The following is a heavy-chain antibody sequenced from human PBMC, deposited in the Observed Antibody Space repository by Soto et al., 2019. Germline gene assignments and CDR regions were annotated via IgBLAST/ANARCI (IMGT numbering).Heavy chain of an antibody. CDR3: ARSLLQGDF. CDR1: GYTFIHYY. CDR2: INPNGGST. Sequence: QVQLVQSGAEVKKPGASVKISCKASGYTFIHYYIHWVRQAPGQGLEWMAIINPNGGSTNYAPKFQGRVTVTSDTSTTTVSMELNSLESDDTAVYFCARSLLQGDFWGQGTVVTVSS. V-gene: IGHV1-46*01. J-gene: IGHJ4*02. D-gene: IGHD2-21*01.